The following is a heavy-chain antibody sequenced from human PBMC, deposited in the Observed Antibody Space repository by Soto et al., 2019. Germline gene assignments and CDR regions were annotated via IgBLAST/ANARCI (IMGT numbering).Heavy chain of an antibody. CDR2: INQSGST. J-gene: IGHJ4*02. CDR3: ARRFAGTGRYFDY. V-gene: IGHV4-34*02. Sequence: QVQLQQWGAGLLKPSETLSLSCAVYGASFSGYYWNWIRQAPGKGLEWIGEINQSGSTNYSPSLKTRVTVSVDTSKKQISLRLSSVTAADTAVYYCARRFAGTGRYFDYWGQGTLVTGSS. CDR1: GASFSGYY. D-gene: IGHD1-1*01.